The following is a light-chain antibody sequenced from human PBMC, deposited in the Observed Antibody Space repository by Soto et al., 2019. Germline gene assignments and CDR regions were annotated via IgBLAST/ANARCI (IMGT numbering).Light chain of an antibody. V-gene: IGLV1-44*01. CDR1: DSNIASNT. CDR2: NNN. CDR3: ATWDDSLNGVV. J-gene: IGLJ3*02. Sequence: QSVLTQPPSASGTPGQGVTISCSGSDSNIASNTVNWYQQLPGTAPKLLMYNNNQRPSGVPDRFSGSKSVTSASLAISGLQSEDEADYYCATWDDSLNGVVFGGGTKLTVL.